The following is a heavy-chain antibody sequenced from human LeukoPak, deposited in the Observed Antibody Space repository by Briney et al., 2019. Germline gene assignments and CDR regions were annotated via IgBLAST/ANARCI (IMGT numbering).Heavy chain of an antibody. CDR2: ISGSDGNT. CDR3: VKDRLNYASGIFDS. D-gene: IGHD3-10*01. Sequence: GGSLRLSCAASGFTFSTYGMTWVRQAPGKRLEWVSAISGSDGNTYYADSVKGRFTISRDNSKNTLYLQMNSLRAEDTALYYCVKDRLNYASGIFDSWGQGTRVTVSS. J-gene: IGHJ4*02. CDR1: GFTFSTYG. V-gene: IGHV3-23*01.